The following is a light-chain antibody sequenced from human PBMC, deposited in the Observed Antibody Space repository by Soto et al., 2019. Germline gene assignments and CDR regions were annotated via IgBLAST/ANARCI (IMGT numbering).Light chain of an antibody. Sequence: EIILTQSPHTLSLSTGGGATLSCGASQSINTYLAWYQQKPGQAPRLLIYDASKRATGIPARFSGSGSGTNFTLTISSLEPEDFAVYYCQQRRSWQVTFGQGARLEIK. J-gene: IGKJ5*01. CDR3: QQRRSWQVT. V-gene: IGKV3D-11*02. CDR1: QSINTY. CDR2: DAS.